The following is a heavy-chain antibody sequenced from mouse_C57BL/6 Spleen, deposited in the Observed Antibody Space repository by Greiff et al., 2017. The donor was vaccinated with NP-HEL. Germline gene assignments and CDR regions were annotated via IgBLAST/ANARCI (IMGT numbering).Heavy chain of an antibody. CDR2: INPNNGGT. D-gene: IGHD2-3*01. J-gene: IGHJ1*03. V-gene: IGHV1-18*01. CDR1: GYTFTDYN. CDR3: AMRGYERRYFDV. Sequence: VQLQQSGPELVKPGASVKIPCKASGYTFTDYNMDWAKQSHGKSLEWIGDINPNNGGTIYNQKFKGKATLTVDKSSSTAYMELRSLTSEDTAVYYCAMRGYERRYFDVWGTGTTVTVSS.